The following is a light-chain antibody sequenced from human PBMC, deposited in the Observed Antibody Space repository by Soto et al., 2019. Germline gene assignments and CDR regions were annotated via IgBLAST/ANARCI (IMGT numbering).Light chain of an antibody. Sequence: QYALTQPASVSGSPGQSITISCTGTNSDVGGYNYVSWYQQHPGKAPKLIIYEVSNRPSGVSNRFSGSKSGNTASLTISGLQAEDEADYYCNSYTSKSTGVFGTGTKLTVL. CDR3: NSYTSKSTGV. CDR2: EVS. CDR1: NSDVGGYNY. J-gene: IGLJ1*01. V-gene: IGLV2-14*01.